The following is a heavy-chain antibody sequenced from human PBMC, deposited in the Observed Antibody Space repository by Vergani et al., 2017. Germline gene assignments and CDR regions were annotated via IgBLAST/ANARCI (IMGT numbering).Heavy chain of an antibody. V-gene: IGHV1-2*02. D-gene: IGHD3-10*01. CDR2: INPNSGGT. J-gene: IGHJ6*02. Sequence: QVQLVQSGAEVKKPGASVKVSCKASGYTFTGYYMHWVRQAPGQGLEWMGWINPNSGGTNYAQKFQGRVTMTRDTSISTAYMELSRLRSEDTAVYYCARARTMVRGVSFDYGMDVWGQGTTVTVSS. CDR3: ARARTMVRGVSFDYGMDV. CDR1: GYTFTGYY.